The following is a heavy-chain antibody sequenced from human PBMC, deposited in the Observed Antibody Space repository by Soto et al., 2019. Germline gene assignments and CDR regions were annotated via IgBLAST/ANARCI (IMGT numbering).Heavy chain of an antibody. Sequence: VQLLESGGGSVQPGGSLRLSCAASGFTFSTYSMNWVRQAPGKGLEWVAVIWGDASHEYYADSVKGRFTISRDNSRDKVYLQMNSLRAEDTALYYCVKDFRPYSGYDLDFWGQGTLVTVSS. V-gene: IGHV3-33*03. J-gene: IGHJ4*02. CDR2: IWGDASHE. D-gene: IGHD5-12*01. CDR1: GFTFSTYS. CDR3: VKDFRPYSGYDLDF.